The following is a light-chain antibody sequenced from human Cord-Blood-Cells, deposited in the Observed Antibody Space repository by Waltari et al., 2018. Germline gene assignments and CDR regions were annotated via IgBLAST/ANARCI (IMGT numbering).Light chain of an antibody. J-gene: IGLJ2*01. V-gene: IGLV2-11*02. CDR2: DVS. Sequence: QFALTQPRPVSGSSGKSVTSSCHGTSSDFGGYNLVPWYQQHPDKAPKLMIYDVSKRPSGVPDRFSGSKSGNTASLTISGLQAEDEADYYCCSYAGSYTWVFGGGTKLTVL. CDR3: CSYAGSYTWV. CDR1: SSDFGGYNL.